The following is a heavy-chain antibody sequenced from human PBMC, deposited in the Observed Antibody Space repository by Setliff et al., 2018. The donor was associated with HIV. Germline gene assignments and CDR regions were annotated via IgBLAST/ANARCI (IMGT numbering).Heavy chain of an antibody. CDR3: ARDPYDTSGYSNYYFDL. CDR2: ICYSGST. J-gene: IGHJ2*01. D-gene: IGHD3-22*01. V-gene: IGHV4-30-4*08. Sequence: PSETLSLTCTVSGGSVSSGNYYWTWIRQPPGKGLEWIGYICYSGSTYYNPSLKSRVTISVDTSKNKFSLKLNSVTAAGTAVYYCARDPYDTSGYSNYYFDLWGRGTLVTVSS. CDR1: GGSVSSGNYY.